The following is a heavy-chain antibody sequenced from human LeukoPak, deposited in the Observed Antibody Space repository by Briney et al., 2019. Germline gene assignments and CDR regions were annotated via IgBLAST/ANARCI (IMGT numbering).Heavy chain of an antibody. CDR1: GFTFSSYA. D-gene: IGHD6-13*01. V-gene: IGHV3-23*01. CDR2: ISGSGGST. Sequence: GGSLRLSCAASGFTFSSYAMSWVRQAPGKGLEWVSAISGSGGSTYYADSVKGRFTISRDNSKNTLYLRMNSLRAEDTAVYYCAKDGHSSSWYWEDYYYYMDVWGKGTTVTVSS. CDR3: AKDGHSSSWYWEDYYYYMDV. J-gene: IGHJ6*03.